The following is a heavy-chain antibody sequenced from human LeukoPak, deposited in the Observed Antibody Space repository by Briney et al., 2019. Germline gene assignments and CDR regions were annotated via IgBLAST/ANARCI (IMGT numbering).Heavy chain of an antibody. CDR2: IYYSGST. J-gene: IGHJ6*04. V-gene: IGHV4-61*01. D-gene: IGHD5-24*01. Sequence: PSETLSLTCTVSGGSVSSGSYYWRWIRQPPGKGLEWIGYIYYSGSTNSNPSLKSRVTISVDTSKNQFSLKLSSVTAADTAVYYCARDRGYTVPYYYGMDVWGKGTTVTVSS. CDR1: GGSVSSGSYY. CDR3: ARDRGYTVPYYYGMDV.